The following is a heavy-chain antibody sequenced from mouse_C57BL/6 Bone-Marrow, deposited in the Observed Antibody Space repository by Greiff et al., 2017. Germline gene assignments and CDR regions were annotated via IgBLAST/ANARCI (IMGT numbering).Heavy chain of an antibody. Sequence: QVQLQQSGAELVRPGSSVKLSCKASGYTFTSYWMHWVKQRPIQGLEWIGNIDPSDSETHYNQKFKDKATLTVDKSSSTAYMQLSSLTSEDSAVYYCARMNWEGDYWGQGTTLTVSS. D-gene: IGHD4-1*01. V-gene: IGHV1-52*01. CDR2: IDPSDSET. J-gene: IGHJ2*01. CDR1: GYTFTSYW. CDR3: ARMNWEGDY.